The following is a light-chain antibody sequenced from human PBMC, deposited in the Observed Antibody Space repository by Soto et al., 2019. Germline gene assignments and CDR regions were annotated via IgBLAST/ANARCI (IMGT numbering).Light chain of an antibody. CDR3: QQRSDWPPLT. CDR1: QSVSNY. J-gene: IGKJ4*01. Sequence: EIVLTQSPATVSLSPMERATLSCMASQSVSNYLAWYQQKPGQAPRLLIYDAFTRATGIPARFSGTGSGTDFTLTISSLEPEDFAVYYCQQRSDWPPLTFGGGTKVDIK. CDR2: DAF. V-gene: IGKV3-11*01.